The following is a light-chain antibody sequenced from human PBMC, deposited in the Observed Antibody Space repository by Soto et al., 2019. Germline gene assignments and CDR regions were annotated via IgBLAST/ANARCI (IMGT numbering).Light chain of an antibody. CDR1: SSDVGGYNY. J-gene: IGLJ2*01. CDR3: SSDTSSSTLGVV. V-gene: IGLV2-14*01. Sequence: QSALTQPASVSGSPGQSITISCTGTSSDVGGYNYVSWYQQHPGKAPKLMIYEVSNRPSGVSNRFSGSKSGNTASLTISGLQAEDEADYYCSSDTSSSTLGVVFGGGTKLTVL. CDR2: EVS.